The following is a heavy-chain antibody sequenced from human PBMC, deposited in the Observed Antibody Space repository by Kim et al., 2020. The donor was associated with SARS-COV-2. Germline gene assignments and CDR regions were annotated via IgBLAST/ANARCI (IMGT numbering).Heavy chain of an antibody. J-gene: IGHJ4*02. CDR3: AACSPFQEYGDYYNY. D-gene: IGHD4-17*01. V-gene: IGHV4-31*03. CDR2: SYYSGST. CDR1: GGSISSGGYY. Sequence: SETLCLTCTVSGGSISSGGYYWSWIRQHPGKGLVWIGYSYYSGSTYYNPSLKSRATISVDTSKNQFSLKLSSVTAADTAVYYCAACSPFQEYGDYYNYWGQGTLVTVSS.